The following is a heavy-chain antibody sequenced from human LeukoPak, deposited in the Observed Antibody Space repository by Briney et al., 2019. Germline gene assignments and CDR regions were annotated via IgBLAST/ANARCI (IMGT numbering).Heavy chain of an antibody. D-gene: IGHD2-15*01. CDR2: ISRSGSSK. CDR3: ARVLRYCSGGNCYSGGLGYMDV. CDR1: GFTFLSYC. Sequence: GGSLRLFCAASGFTFLSYCMNWVRQAPGKGLEWVFSISRSGSSKYYAESVKGRLTISRDNAKNSLFLQMNSLRAEDTAVYYCARVLRYCSGGNCYSGGLGYMDVWAKGPRSPSP. J-gene: IGHJ6*03. V-gene: IGHV3-21*04.